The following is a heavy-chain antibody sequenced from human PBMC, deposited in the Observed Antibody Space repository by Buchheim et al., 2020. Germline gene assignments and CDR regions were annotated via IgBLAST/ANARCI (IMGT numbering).Heavy chain of an antibody. CDR3: ARVSTWDRDW. CDR1: EFSFSTYW. CDR2: IKEDGCEK. V-gene: IGHV3-7*01. D-gene: IGHD1-26*01. J-gene: IGHJ4*02. Sequence: VQLLESGGGLVQPGGSLRLSCAASEFSFSTYWMAWVRQAPGEGLEWVASIKEDGCEKRYLGSVNGLFTISSDNAKNSLYMQINSVRVEDTAVYYCARVSTWDRDWWGQGTL.